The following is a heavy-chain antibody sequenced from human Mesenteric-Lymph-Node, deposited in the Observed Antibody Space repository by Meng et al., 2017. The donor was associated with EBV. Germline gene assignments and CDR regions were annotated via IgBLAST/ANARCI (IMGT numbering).Heavy chain of an antibody. CDR1: GYTFSSYG. Sequence: QVQLVQSGAEVKKPGTSVKVSCKASGYTFSSYGITWVRQAPGQGLEWMGWISAYNINTNYAQKFQDRVTMTTDTSTSTAYMELRSLRSDDTAVYYRARDIAATNYWGQGTLVTVSS. D-gene: IGHD6-13*01. CDR3: ARDIAATNY. CDR2: ISAYNINT. J-gene: IGHJ4*02. V-gene: IGHV1-18*01.